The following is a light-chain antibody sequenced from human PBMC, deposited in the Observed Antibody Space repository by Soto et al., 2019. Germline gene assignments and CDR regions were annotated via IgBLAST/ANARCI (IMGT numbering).Light chain of an antibody. CDR3: QQLNSYPT. Sequence: AIRMTQSPSSLSASTGDRVTITFRASQGISSYLAWYQQKPGKAPKLLIYAASTLQSGVPSRFSGSGSGTDFTLTISSLEPEDFATYYCQQLNSYPTFGGGTKVDIK. J-gene: IGKJ4*01. V-gene: IGKV1-8*01. CDR1: QGISSY. CDR2: AAS.